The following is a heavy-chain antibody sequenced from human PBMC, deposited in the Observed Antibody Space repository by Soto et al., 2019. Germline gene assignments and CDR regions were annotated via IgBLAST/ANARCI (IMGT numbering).Heavy chain of an antibody. J-gene: IGHJ4*02. CDR1: GFTFNNYA. CDR3: AKAGGAAGSVDYFDY. CDR2: ISGSAGST. D-gene: IGHD6-13*01. Sequence: GGSLSLSCAASGFTFNNYAINWVRQSPGKGLEWGSVISGSAGSTYYADSVKGRFTITRDNSKDTLYLQMSSLRVEETDGYYCAKAGGAAGSVDYFDYWGQGTLVTVSS. V-gene: IGHV3-23*01.